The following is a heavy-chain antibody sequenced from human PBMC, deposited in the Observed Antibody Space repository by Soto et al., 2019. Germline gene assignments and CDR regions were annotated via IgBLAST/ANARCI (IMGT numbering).Heavy chain of an antibody. CDR3: VRDGSKTLRDWFDP. CDR2: VYATGTT. D-gene: IGHD3-10*01. V-gene: IGHV4-4*07. CDR1: GGSISKFY. J-gene: IGHJ5*02. Sequence: SETLSLTCSVSGGSISKFYWSWIRKTAGKGLEWMGRVYATGTTDYNPSLRSRVAMSVDISRKTFSLRLTSVTAADTGMYYCVRDGSKTLRDWFDPWGQGKLVTVSS.